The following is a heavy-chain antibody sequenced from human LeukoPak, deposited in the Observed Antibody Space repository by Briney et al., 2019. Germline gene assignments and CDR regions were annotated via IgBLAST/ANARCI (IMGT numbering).Heavy chain of an antibody. CDR1: GFTFSSYA. V-gene: IGHV3-48*03. Sequence: GGSLRLSCAASGFTFSSYAMHWVRQAPGKGLEWVSYIGGSGGTIYYADSVKGRFTISRDSAKNSLYLQMNSLRAEDTAVYYCARVPESSGHFDYWGQGTLVTVSS. J-gene: IGHJ4*02. D-gene: IGHD3-22*01. CDR3: ARVPESSGHFDY. CDR2: IGGSGGTI.